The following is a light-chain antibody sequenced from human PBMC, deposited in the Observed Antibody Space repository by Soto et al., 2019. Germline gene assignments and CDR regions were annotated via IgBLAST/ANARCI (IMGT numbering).Light chain of an antibody. Sequence: IVLTQSPGPLPLSPGERATLSGRASQSVSNNYLAWYQQKPGQDPRXLIYGESNRATGIPDRFSGSGSGTDFTLTISRLEPEDFAVYYCQQYGSSGTFGQGTKVDI. V-gene: IGKV3-20*01. J-gene: IGKJ1*01. CDR1: QSVSNNY. CDR2: GES. CDR3: QQYGSSGT.